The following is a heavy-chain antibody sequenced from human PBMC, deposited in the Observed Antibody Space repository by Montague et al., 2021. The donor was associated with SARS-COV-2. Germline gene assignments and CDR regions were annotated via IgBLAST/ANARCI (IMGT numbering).Heavy chain of an antibody. Sequence: SETLSLTCAVYGGSFSGYYWSWIRQPPGKGLEWIGEINHSGSTNYNPPLKSRVTIPVDTSKNQFSLKLSSVTAADTAVYYCARRGRELLPVATTIGGFEIWGQGTMVTVSS. CDR3: ARRGRELLPVATTIGGFEI. J-gene: IGHJ3*02. V-gene: IGHV4-34*01. CDR2: INHSGST. CDR1: GGSFSGYY. D-gene: IGHD5-12*01.